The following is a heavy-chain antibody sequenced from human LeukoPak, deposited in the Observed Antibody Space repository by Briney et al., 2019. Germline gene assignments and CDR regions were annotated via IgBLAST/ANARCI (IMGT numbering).Heavy chain of an antibody. Sequence: PSETLSLTCTVSGGSISSGSYYWSWIRQPAGKGLEWIGRIYMSGSTNYNPSLKSRVTISVDTSKNQFSLKLSSVTAADTAVYYCARVKGRPYSSGILDYWGQGTLVTVSS. CDR1: GGSISSGSYY. CDR2: IYMSGST. D-gene: IGHD6-19*01. CDR3: ARVKGRPYSSGILDY. V-gene: IGHV4-61*02. J-gene: IGHJ4*02.